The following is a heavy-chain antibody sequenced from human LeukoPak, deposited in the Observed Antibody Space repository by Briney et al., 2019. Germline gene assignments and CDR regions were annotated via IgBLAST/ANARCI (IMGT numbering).Heavy chain of an antibody. CDR1: GGSFSGYY. D-gene: IGHD3-10*01. CDR2: INHSGST. J-gene: IGHJ5*02. V-gene: IGHV4-34*01. CDR3: ARRSPITMVRGVIINREFDP. Sequence: PSETLSLTCAVYGGSFSGYYWSWIRQPPGKGLEWIGEINHSGSTNYNPSLKSRVTISVDTSKNQFSLKLSSVTAADTAVYYCARRSPITMVRGVIINREFDPWGQGTLVTVSS.